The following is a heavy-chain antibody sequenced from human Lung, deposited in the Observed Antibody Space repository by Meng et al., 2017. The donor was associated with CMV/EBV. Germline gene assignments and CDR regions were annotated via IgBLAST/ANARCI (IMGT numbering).Heavy chain of an antibody. D-gene: IGHD1-26*01. CDR2: ISASGGST. CDR1: GFLFSSHA. CDR3: AKDPVVGAPHVFDI. J-gene: IGHJ3*02. Sequence: GESLKISCAASGFLFSSHAMSWVRQAPGKGLEWVSAISASGGSTYYADSVKGRFTISRDNSKNTLYLQMNSLTVEDTAVYYCAKDPVVGAPHVFDIWGQGXMVTVSS. V-gene: IGHV3-23*01.